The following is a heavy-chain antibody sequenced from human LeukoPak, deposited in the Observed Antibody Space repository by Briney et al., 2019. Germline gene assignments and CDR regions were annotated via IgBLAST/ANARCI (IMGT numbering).Heavy chain of an antibody. J-gene: IGHJ4*02. V-gene: IGHV3-30*02. CDR1: GFTFSSYG. Sequence: TGGSLRLSCAAFGFTFSSYGMHWVRQAPGKGLEWVAVIRYDGSNKYYADSVKGRFTISRDNSKNTLYLQMNSLRAEDTAVYYCAKDEYYYDSSGYYWRDGYFDYWGQGTLVTVSS. CDR2: IRYDGSNK. D-gene: IGHD3-22*01. CDR3: AKDEYYYDSSGYYWRDGYFDY.